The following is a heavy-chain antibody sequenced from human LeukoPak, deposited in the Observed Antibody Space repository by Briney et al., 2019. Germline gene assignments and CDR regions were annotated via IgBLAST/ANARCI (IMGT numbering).Heavy chain of an antibody. CDR1: GFRFSNHA. CDR3: AKDGLGYDLRSSLDY. CDR2: ISYDGSNT. D-gene: IGHD5-12*01. J-gene: IGHJ4*02. V-gene: IGHV3-30*18. Sequence: GGSLRLSCEASGFRFSNHAMHWVRQAPGKGLEWISFISYDGSNTYYEDSVKGRFTISRDNSKNTLYLQMNSLRLEDTAVYYCAKDGLGYDLRSSLDYWGQGTLVTAS.